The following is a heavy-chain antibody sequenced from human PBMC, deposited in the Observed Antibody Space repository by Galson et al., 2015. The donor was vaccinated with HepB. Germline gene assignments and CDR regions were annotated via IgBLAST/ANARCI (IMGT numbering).Heavy chain of an antibody. V-gene: IGHV2-70*04. Sequence: PALVKPTQTLTLTCTFSGFSLSTSGMRVSWIRQPPGKALEWLARIDWDDDKFYSTSLKTRLTISKDTSKNQVVLTMTNMDPVDTATYYCARIAVDSTGYDFDYWGQGTLVTVSS. CDR3: ARIAVDSTGYDFDY. D-gene: IGHD3-9*01. J-gene: IGHJ4*02. CDR2: IDWDDDK. CDR1: GFSLSTSGMR.